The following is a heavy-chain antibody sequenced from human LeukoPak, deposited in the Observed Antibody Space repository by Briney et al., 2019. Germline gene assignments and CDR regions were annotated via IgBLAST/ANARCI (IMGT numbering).Heavy chain of an antibody. Sequence: GGSLRLSCAASGFTFSSYAMSWVRQAPGKGLEWVSAISGSGGSTYYADSVKGRFTISRDNSKNTLYLQMNSLRAEDTAVYYCAKDNPVFYSGSYFVPSPFYFDYWGQGTLVTVSS. J-gene: IGHJ4*02. CDR1: GFTFSSYA. CDR3: AKDNPVFYSGSYFVPSPFYFDY. V-gene: IGHV3-23*01. CDR2: ISGSGGST. D-gene: IGHD1-26*01.